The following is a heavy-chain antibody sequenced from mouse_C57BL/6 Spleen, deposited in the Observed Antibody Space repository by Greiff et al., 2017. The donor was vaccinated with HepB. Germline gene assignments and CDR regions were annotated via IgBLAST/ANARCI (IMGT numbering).Heavy chain of an antibody. CDR1: GYAFSSSW. V-gene: IGHV1-82*01. Sequence: VKLMESGPELVKPGASVKISCKASGYAFSSSWMNWVKQRPGKGLEWIGRIYPGDGDTNYNGKFKGKATLTADKSSSTAYMQLSSLTSEDSAVYFCASGDYYWYFDVWGTGTTVTVSS. J-gene: IGHJ1*03. D-gene: IGHD2-4*01. CDR2: IYPGDGDT. CDR3: ASGDYYWYFDV.